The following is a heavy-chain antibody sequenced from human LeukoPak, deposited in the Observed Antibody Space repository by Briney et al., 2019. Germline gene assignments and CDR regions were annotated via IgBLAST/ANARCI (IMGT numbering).Heavy chain of an antibody. V-gene: IGHV5-51*01. CDR1: GYSFTSYW. Sequence: GESLKISCKGSGYSFTSYWIGWVRQMPGKGLEWMGIIYPGDSDTRYSPSFQGQVTISADKSISTAYPQWSSLKASDTAMYYCARHTVSYYYYYGMDVWGQGTTVTVSS. D-gene: IGHD4-11*01. J-gene: IGHJ6*02. CDR3: ARHTVSYYYYYGMDV. CDR2: IYPGDSDT.